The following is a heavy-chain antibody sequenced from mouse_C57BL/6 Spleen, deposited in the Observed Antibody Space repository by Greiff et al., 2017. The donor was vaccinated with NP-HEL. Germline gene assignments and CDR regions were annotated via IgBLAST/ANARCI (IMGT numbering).Heavy chain of an antibody. V-gene: IGHV5-15*01. J-gene: IGHJ1*03. D-gene: IGHD1-1*01. CDR2: ISNLAYSI. Sequence: EVKLVESGGGLVQPGGSLKLSCAASGFTFSDYGMAWVRQAPRKGPEWVAFISNLAYSIYYADTVTGRFTISRENAKNTLYLEMSSLRSEDTAMYYCARDYGSSYDGYFDVWGTGTTVTVSS. CDR1: GFTFSDYG. CDR3: ARDYGSSYDGYFDV.